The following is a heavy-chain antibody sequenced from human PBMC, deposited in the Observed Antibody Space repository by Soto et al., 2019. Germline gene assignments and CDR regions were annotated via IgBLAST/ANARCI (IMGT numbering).Heavy chain of an antibody. D-gene: IGHD5-18*01. J-gene: IGHJ6*02. CDR2: ISWNSGSI. CDR3: AKDISYDTPYYYGMGV. CDR1: GFTFDDYA. Sequence: GGSLRLSCAASGFTFDDYAMHWVRQAPGKGLEWVSGISWNSGSIGYADSVKGRFTISRDNAKNSLYLQMNSLRAEDTALYYCAKDISYDTPYYYGMGVWGQGTTVTVSS. V-gene: IGHV3-9*01.